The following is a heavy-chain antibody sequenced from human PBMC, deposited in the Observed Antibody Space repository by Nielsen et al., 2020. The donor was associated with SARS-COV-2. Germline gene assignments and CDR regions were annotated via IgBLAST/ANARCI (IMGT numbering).Heavy chain of an antibody. Sequence: SETLSLTCTVSGDSITSGGSHWSWIPHHPSRGLEWLGFTSYDGNTYSNPSLEGRLIISVDTSENQFSLRLNSVTAADTAIYFCARGAAWFDPWGQGTRVTVSS. CDR3: ARGAAWFDP. J-gene: IGHJ5*02. D-gene: IGHD2-15*01. CDR2: TSYDGNT. CDR1: GDSITSGGSH. V-gene: IGHV4-31*03.